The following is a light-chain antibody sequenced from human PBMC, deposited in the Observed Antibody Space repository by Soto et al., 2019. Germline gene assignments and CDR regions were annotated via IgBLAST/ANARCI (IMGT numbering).Light chain of an antibody. J-gene: IGLJ2*01. CDR1: SSNIGAGYD. V-gene: IGLV1-40*01. CDR3: AAWDDSLSGVV. CDR2: GDT. Sequence: QSVLTQPPSVSGAPGQRISISCTGSSSNIGAGYDVYWYQHFPGTAPKLLIHGDTTRPSGVPDRFSGSKSGTSASLAITGLQAEDEADYYCAAWDDSLSGVVFGGGTKLTVL.